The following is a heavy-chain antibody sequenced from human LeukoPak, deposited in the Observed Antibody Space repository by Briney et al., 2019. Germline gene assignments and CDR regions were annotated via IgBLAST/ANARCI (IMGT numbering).Heavy chain of an antibody. J-gene: IGHJ3*02. CDR1: GGSITSSTYY. CDR2: IYYSGST. CDR3: VRDPAPETASTDAFDI. V-gene: IGHV4-39*07. D-gene: IGHD5-18*01. Sequence: SETLSLTCTVSGGSITSSTYYWGWIRQPPGKELEWIGTIYYSGSTYYNPSLKSRVTISIDTSNNQFSLQLNSVTAADTAVYYCVRDPAPETASTDAFDIWGQGTMVTVSS.